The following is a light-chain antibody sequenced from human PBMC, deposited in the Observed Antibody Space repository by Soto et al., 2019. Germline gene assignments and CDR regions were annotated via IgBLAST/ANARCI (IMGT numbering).Light chain of an antibody. CDR2: GAS. V-gene: IGKV3-20*01. J-gene: IGKJ2*03. Sequence: EIVLTQSPGTLSLSPGERATLSCRASQSVTSNYLAWYQHKPGQAPRLLISGASSRAAGIPERFSCSGTGTEFTLTISRLEPEDVAVYYCHQYGYERDSFGQGNKLEIK. CDR1: QSVTSNY. CDR3: HQYGYERDS.